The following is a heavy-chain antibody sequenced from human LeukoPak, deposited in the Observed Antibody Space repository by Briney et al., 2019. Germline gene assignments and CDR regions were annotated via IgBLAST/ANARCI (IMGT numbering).Heavy chain of an antibody. CDR3: ARTLAARHTSGYIDY. V-gene: IGHV3-7*01. D-gene: IGHD3-22*01. J-gene: IGHJ4*02. Sequence: AGGSLRLSCAASGFTFSSYWMSWVRQAPGKGLEGVANIKEDGSEKYYVDSVKGRFTISRDNGKNPLYLQMNSLRAEDTAVYYCARTLAARHTSGYIDYWGQGTLVTVSS. CDR2: IKEDGSEK. CDR1: GFTFSSYW.